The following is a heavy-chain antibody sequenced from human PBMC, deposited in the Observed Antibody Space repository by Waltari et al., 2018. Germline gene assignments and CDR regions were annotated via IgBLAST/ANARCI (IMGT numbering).Heavy chain of an antibody. J-gene: IGHJ5*02. Sequence: QVQLQESGPGLVKPSETLSLTCTVSGGSISSYYWSWIRQPAGKGLEWIGRIYTSGSTNSNPSLKSRVTMSVDTSKNQFSLKLSSVTAADTAVYYCARGVVVVVAARPEAYWFDPWGQGTLVTVSS. CDR3: ARGVVVVVAARPEAYWFDP. D-gene: IGHD2-15*01. V-gene: IGHV4-4*07. CDR1: GGSISSYY. CDR2: IYTSGST.